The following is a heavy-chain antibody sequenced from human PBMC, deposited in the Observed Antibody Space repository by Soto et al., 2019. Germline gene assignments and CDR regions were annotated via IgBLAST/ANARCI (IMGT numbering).Heavy chain of an antibody. J-gene: IGHJ4*02. CDR2: FYSSGSP. CDR3: AREFYYDSSGIGFDS. Sequence: PSETLSLTCTVSGSSLSGYYWSWIRQPPGKGLEWIGDFYSSGSPHHNPSLKNRVSISEDRSKNEFSLKLSSVTAADTAIYYCAREFYYDSSGIGFDSWGQGTLVTVS. D-gene: IGHD3-22*01. V-gene: IGHV4-59*01. CDR1: GSSLSGYY.